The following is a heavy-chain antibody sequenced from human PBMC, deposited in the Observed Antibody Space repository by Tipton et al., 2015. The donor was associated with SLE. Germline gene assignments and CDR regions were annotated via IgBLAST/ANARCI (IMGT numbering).Heavy chain of an antibody. CDR1: GYIFTNYG. Sequence: QSGPEVKKPGASVRVSCKASGYIFTNYGISWVRQTPGKGLEWMGFIYPGDSDTKYSPSFEGQVTISADKSTSTAYVQWNSLKTSDSAMYYCARDQASLGLDFWGQGTLVTVSS. CDR3: ARDQASLGLDF. J-gene: IGHJ4*02. V-gene: IGHV5-51*01. CDR2: IYPGDSDT.